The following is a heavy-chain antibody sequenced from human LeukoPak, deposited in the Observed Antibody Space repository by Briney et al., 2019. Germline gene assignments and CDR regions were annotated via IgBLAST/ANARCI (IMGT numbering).Heavy chain of an antibody. J-gene: IGHJ6*03. D-gene: IGHD5-18*01. Sequence: SETLSLTCAVYGGSFSGYYWSWIRQPPGKGLEWIGEINHSGSTNYNPSLKSRVTISVDTSKNQFSLKLSSVTAADTAVYYCARTSRGGYSYGPYYYYMDVWGKGTTVTVSS. V-gene: IGHV4-34*01. CDR1: GGSFSGYY. CDR3: ARTSRGGYSYGPYYYYMDV. CDR2: INHSGST.